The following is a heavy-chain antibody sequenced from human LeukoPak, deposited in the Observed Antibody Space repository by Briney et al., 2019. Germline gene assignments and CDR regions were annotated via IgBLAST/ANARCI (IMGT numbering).Heavy chain of an antibody. CDR2: INHSGST. Sequence: SETLSLTCAVYGGSFSGYYWSWIRQPPGKGLEWIGEINHSGSTNYNPSLKSRVTISVDTSKNQFSLKLSSVTAADTAVYYCARARAGTGRRGMDVWGQGTTVTDSS. D-gene: IGHD6-13*01. CDR3: ARARAGTGRRGMDV. V-gene: IGHV4-34*01. J-gene: IGHJ6*02. CDR1: GGSFSGYY.